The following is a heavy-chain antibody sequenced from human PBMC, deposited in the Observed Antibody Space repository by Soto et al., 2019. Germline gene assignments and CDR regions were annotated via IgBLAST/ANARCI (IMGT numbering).Heavy chain of an antibody. Sequence: QVQFVQSGAEVKKPGASVKVSCKASGYTFADYAIHWVRQAPGQSLEWMGWINAGNGDTKYSQKFQGRVTLTTDTSASTDYMDSHSLTTDDTAVYYCARDRWVTTLTFDKWGQGTLVIVSS. V-gene: IGHV1-3*01. CDR1: GYTFADYA. CDR3: ARDRWVTTLTFDK. J-gene: IGHJ4*02. D-gene: IGHD4-17*01. CDR2: INAGNGDT.